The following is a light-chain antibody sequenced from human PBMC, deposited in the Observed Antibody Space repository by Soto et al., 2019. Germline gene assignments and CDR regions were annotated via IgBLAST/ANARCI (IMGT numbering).Light chain of an antibody. CDR3: QQSYDTPWT. CDR2: ETS. J-gene: IGKJ1*01. Sequence: DIQMTQSPFSLSASVGDTVTITCRPSQTVNSFLNWYQQKPGKAPKLLIYETSNLQSGVPSRFRGRGSGTEFTLTISSLQPEDFATYYCQQSYDTPWTFGPGTKMDLK. CDR1: QTVNSF. V-gene: IGKV1-39*01.